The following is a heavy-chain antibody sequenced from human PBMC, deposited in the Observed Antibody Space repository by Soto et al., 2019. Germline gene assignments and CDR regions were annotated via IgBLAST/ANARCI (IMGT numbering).Heavy chain of an antibody. J-gene: IGHJ4*02. CDR1: GFTFSSHA. Sequence: GGSLRLSCAASGFTFSSHAMSWVRQAPGKGLEWVSGISRNGVSTYYAESVKGRFTISRDNSKNTLFLQMNSLRADDTAIYYCAKFGGYFDWGHFYFEDWGQGARVTVSS. V-gene: IGHV3-23*01. CDR2: ISRNGVST. CDR3: AKFGGYFDWGHFYFED. D-gene: IGHD3-9*01.